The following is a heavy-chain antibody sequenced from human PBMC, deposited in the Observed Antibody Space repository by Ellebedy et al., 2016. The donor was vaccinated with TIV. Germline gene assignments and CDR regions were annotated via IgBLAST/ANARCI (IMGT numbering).Heavy chain of an antibody. CDR1: GSSVSNNY. CDR2: IYSGGTT. Sequence: GESLKISCAVSGSSVSNNYMNWLRQAPGGGLEWVSLIYSGGTTNYADSVKGRFTISSDSSKNILFLQMSNLRADDTAVYYWSRDKRRYLDYWGQGTLVTVSS. J-gene: IGHJ4*01. CDR3: SRDKRRYLDY. V-gene: IGHV3-53*01.